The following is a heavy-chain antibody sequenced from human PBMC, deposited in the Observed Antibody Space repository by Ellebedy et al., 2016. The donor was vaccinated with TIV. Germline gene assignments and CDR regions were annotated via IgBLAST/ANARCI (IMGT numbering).Heavy chain of an antibody. V-gene: IGHV3-30*03. CDR2: ISYDGSNK. J-gene: IGHJ6*03. CDR3: ARWKIFGVATENYYYYMDV. D-gene: IGHD3-3*01. CDR1: GFTFSSYS. Sequence: GGSLRLSXAASGFTFSSYSMNWVRQAPGKGLEWVAVISYDGSNKYYADSVKGRFTISRDNAKNSLYLQMNSLRAEDTAVYYCARWKIFGVATENYYYYMDVWGKGTTVTVSS.